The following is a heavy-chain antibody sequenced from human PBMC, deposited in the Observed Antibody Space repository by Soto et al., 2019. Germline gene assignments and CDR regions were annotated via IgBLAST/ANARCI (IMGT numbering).Heavy chain of an antibody. D-gene: IGHD3-10*01. CDR2: ISAYNGNT. CDR3: ARVPPNTMIRGDPYFDY. J-gene: IGHJ4*02. Sequence: ASVKVSCKASDYTFTSYGISWVRQAPGQGLEWVGWISAYNGNTNYEQKLQGRVTMTTDTSTSTAYMELRSLRSDDTAVYYCARVPPNTMIRGDPYFDYWGQGTLVTVSS. V-gene: IGHV1-18*01. CDR1: DYTFTSYG.